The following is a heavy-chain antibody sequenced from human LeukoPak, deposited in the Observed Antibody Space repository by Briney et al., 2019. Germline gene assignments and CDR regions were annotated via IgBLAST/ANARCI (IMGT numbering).Heavy chain of an antibody. CDR3: ARAHSRLYYFDY. D-gene: IGHD3-22*01. CDR1: GGSFSGYY. J-gene: IGHJ4*02. V-gene: IGHV4-34*09. CDR2: INHSGST. Sequence: SETLSLTCAVYGGSFSGYYWSWIRQPPGKGLEWIGEINHSGSTNYNPSLKSRVTISVDTSKNQFSLKLSSVTAADTAVYYCARAHSRLYYFDYWGQGTLVTVSS.